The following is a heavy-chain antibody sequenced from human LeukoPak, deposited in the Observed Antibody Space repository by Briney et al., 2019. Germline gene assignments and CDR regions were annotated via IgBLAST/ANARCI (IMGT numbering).Heavy chain of an antibody. V-gene: IGHV3-23*01. CDR1: GFTFSSYA. D-gene: IGHD4-17*01. CDR2: ISGSGGST. J-gene: IGHJ3*02. Sequence: GGSLRLPCAASGFTFSSYAMSWVRQAPGKGLEWVSVISGSGGSTYYADSVKGRFTISRDNSKNTLYLQMNSLRAEDTAVYYCAKDLGGPYGDYVGNDVFDIWGQGTMVTVSS. CDR3: AKDLGGPYGDYVGNDVFDI.